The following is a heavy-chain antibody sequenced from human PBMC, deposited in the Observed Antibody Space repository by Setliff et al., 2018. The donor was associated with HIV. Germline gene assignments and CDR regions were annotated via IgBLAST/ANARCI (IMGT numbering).Heavy chain of an antibody. Sequence: ASVKVSCKASGYTFTSQSIHWVRQAPGQGFEWMGVINPSGGSTGYAEKFQGRVTMTSDTSTNRVFMELSRLRSEDTAVYYCARVSDPWSGSSPFEYWGQGTLVTVSS. J-gene: IGHJ4*02. CDR3: ARVSDPWSGSSPFEY. V-gene: IGHV1-46*01. D-gene: IGHD3-3*01. CDR2: INPSGGST. CDR1: GYTFTSQS.